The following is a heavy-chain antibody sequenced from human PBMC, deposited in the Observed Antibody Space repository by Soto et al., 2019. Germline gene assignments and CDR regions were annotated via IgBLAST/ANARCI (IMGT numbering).Heavy chain of an antibody. CDR3: ARDRGGWAFDI. D-gene: IGHD6-19*01. V-gene: IGHV1-3*01. Sequence: QVQLVQSGAEVKKPGASVKVSCKASGYTFTSYAMHWVRQAPGQRLEWMGWINAGNGNTKYSQKFQGRVTITRDTSASTDYMELGSLRSEDTAVYYCARDRGGWAFDIWGQGPMVTVSS. CDR2: INAGNGNT. J-gene: IGHJ3*02. CDR1: GYTFTSYA.